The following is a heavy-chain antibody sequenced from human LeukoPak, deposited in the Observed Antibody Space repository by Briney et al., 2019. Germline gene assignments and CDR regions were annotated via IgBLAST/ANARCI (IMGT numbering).Heavy chain of an antibody. CDR3: ARGTGTTNFDY. D-gene: IGHD1-7*01. CDR2: IYTSGTT. V-gene: IGHV4-4*07. CDR1: GXSMSSYY. J-gene: IGHJ4*02. Sequence: SSETLSLTCTVSGXSMSSYYWSWIRQPAGKGLEWIGRIYTSGTTNYNPSLMSRVTMSVDTSKSQFSLKLTSMTATDTAVYYCARGTGTTNFDYWGQGTLVTVSS.